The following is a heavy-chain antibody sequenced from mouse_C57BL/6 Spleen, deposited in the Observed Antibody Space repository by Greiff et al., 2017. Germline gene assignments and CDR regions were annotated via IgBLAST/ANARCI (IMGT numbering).Heavy chain of an antibody. Sequence: VKLVESGPGLVQPSQSLSITCTVSGFSLTSYGVHWVRQSPGKGLEWLGVIWSGGSTDYNAAFISRLSISKDNSKSQVFFKMNSLQADDTAIYYCAREEGLRRYFDYWGQGTTLTVSS. J-gene: IGHJ2*01. CDR2: IWSGGST. D-gene: IGHD1-1*01. CDR3: AREEGLRRYFDY. V-gene: IGHV2-2*01. CDR1: GFSLTSYG.